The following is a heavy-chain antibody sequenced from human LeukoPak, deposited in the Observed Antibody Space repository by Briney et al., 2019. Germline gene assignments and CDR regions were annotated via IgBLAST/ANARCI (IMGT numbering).Heavy chain of an antibody. D-gene: IGHD3-3*01. Sequence: SVKVSCKASGGTFSSYAISWVRQAPGQGLEWMGGIIPIFDTANYAQKFQGRVTITADESTSTAYMELSSLRSEDTAVYYCARTVSYYDFWSGYDNWFDPWGQGTLVTVSS. V-gene: IGHV1-69*13. CDR3: ARTVSYYDFWSGYDNWFDP. J-gene: IGHJ5*02. CDR1: GGTFSSYA. CDR2: IIPIFDTA.